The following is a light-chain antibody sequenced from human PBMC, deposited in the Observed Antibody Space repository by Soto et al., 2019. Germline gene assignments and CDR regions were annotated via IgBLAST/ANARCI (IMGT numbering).Light chain of an antibody. J-gene: IGLJ1*01. V-gene: IGLV2-11*01. CDR3: CSYAGGYTYL. CDR2: GVV. Sequence: QSVLTQPRSVSGSPGQSVTISCTGTGNDVGAYNYVSWYQQHPGRPPKLLIYGVVRWPSGVPDRFSGSKSGNTASLTISELQAEDEADYFCCSYAGGYTYLFGTGTKVTVL. CDR1: GNDVGAYNY.